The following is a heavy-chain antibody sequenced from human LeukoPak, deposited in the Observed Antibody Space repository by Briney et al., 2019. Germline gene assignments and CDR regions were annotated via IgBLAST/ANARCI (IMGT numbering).Heavy chain of an antibody. CDR2: IYSGDST. CDR1: GFRTNY. V-gene: IGHV3-66*02. J-gene: IGHJ4*02. Sequence: GSLRLSCAVSGFRTNYMSWVRQAPGTGLEWVSVIYSGDSTHYADSVRGRFTISRDISKNTLYLQMNSLRPEDTAVYHCARDLWDATGYWGQGTLVTVSS. D-gene: IGHD3-3*01. CDR3: ARDLWDATGY.